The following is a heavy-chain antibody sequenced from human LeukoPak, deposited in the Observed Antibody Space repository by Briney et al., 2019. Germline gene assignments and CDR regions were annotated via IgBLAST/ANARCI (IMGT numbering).Heavy chain of an antibody. CDR2: IYYSGST. CDR1: GGSISSGGYY. Sequence: SSETLSLTCTVSGGSISSGGYYWSWIRQHPGKGLEWIVYIYYSGSTYYNPSLKSRVTISVDTSKNQFSLKLSSVTAADTAVYYCARAPTYYYDSSGYYPGQEFDYWGQGTLVTVSS. D-gene: IGHD3-22*01. CDR3: ARAPTYYYDSSGYYPGQEFDY. J-gene: IGHJ4*02. V-gene: IGHV4-31*03.